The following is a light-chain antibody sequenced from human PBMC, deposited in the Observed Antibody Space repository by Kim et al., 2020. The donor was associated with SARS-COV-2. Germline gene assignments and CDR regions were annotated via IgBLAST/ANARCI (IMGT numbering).Light chain of an antibody. Sequence: PGERATLSCRASQSVSSSYLAWYQQKPGQAPRLLIYGASSRATGIPDRFSGSGSGIDFTLTISRLEPEDFAVYYCQQYGSSPLITFGQGTRLEIK. CDR1: QSVSSSY. J-gene: IGKJ5*01. CDR3: QQYGSSPLIT. V-gene: IGKV3-20*01. CDR2: GAS.